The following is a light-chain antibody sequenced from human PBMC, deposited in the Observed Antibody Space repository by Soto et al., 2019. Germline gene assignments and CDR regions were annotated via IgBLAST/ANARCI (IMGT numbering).Light chain of an antibody. Sequence: DIQMTQSPSSLSASVGDRVTITCRASQSISSYLNWYQQKPGKAPNLLIYAASSLQSGVPSRFSGSESGTDFTLTISSLQPEDCAIYFCQQANSFPITFGRGTRLE. CDR3: QQANSFPIT. CDR1: QSISSY. CDR2: AAS. J-gene: IGKJ5*01. V-gene: IGKV1-39*01.